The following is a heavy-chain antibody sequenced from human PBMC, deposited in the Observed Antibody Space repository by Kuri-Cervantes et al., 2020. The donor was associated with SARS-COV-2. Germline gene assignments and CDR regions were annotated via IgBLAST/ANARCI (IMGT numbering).Heavy chain of an antibody. J-gene: IGHJ3*02. D-gene: IGHD3-16*02. CDR2: IYYSGST. V-gene: IGHV4-61*01. CDR3: ARDPYYDYVWGSYRLGGAFDI. Sequence: SETLSLTCTVSGGSVSSGSYYWSWIRQPPGKGLEWIGYIYYSGSTSYNPSLKSRVTISVDTSKNQFSLKLSSVTAADTAVYYCARDPYYDYVWGSYRLGGAFDIWGQGTMVTVSS. CDR1: GGSVSSGSYY.